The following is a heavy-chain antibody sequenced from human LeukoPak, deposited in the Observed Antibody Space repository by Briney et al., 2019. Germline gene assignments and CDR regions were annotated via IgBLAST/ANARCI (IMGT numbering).Heavy chain of an antibody. CDR1: GFTFSSYG. CDR2: ISYDGSNK. D-gene: IGHD1-1*01. J-gene: IGHJ4*02. V-gene: IGHV3-30*18. CDR3: AKGPLLERLRGDY. Sequence: PGRSLRLSCAASGFTFSSYGMHWVRQAPGKGLEWVAVISYDGSNKYYADSVKGRFTISRDNSKNTLYLQMNSLRAEDTAVYYCAKGPLLERLRGDYWGQGTLVTVSS.